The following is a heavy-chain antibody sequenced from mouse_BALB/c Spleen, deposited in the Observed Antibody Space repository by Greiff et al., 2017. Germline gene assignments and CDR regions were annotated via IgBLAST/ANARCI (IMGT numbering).Heavy chain of an antibody. CDR2: IWAGGST. CDR1: GFSLTSYG. CDR3: DREGALLFFDH. Sequence: VMLVESGPGLVAPSQSLSITCTVSGFSLTSYGVHWVRQPPGKGLEWLGVIWAGGSTNYNSALMSRLSISKDNSKSKVFLKMNSLQTDDTAMYYCDREGALLFFDHWGQDNTLTVPT. V-gene: IGHV2-9*02. J-gene: IGHJ2*01. D-gene: IGHD1-2*01.